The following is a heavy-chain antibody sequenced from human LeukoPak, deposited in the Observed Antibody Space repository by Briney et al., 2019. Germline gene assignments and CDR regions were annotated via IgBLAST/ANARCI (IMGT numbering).Heavy chain of an antibody. J-gene: IGHJ5*02. V-gene: IGHV1-69*05. CDR2: IIPIFGTA. D-gene: IGHD6-13*01. CDR1: GGTFSSYA. CDR3: AGENRIAAAGYGIWFDP. Sequence: SVKVSCKASGGTFSSYAISWVRQAHGQGLEWMGGIIPIFGTANYAQKFQGRVTITTDESTSTAYMELSSLRSEDTAVYYCAGENRIAAAGYGIWFDPWGQGTLVTVSS.